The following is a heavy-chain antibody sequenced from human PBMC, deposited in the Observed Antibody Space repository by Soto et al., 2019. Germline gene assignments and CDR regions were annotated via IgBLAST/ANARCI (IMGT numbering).Heavy chain of an antibody. D-gene: IGHD3-10*01. J-gene: IGHJ3*02. CDR3: AKDGNMVRGVSDAFDI. V-gene: IGHV3-30*18. CDR2: ISYDGSNK. Sequence: QVQLVESGGGVVQPGRSLRLSCAASGFTFSSYGMHWVRQAPGKGLEWVAVISYDGSNKYYADSVKGRFTISRDNSKNTLYLQMNSLRAEDTAVYYCAKDGNMVRGVSDAFDIWGQGTMVTVSS. CDR1: GFTFSSYG.